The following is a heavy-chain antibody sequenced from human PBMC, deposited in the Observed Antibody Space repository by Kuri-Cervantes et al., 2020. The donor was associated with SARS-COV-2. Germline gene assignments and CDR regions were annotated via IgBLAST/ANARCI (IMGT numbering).Heavy chain of an antibody. CDR2: ISGDSGIT. CDR3: ARRYYDSSGYWEYFDY. J-gene: IGHJ4*02. V-gene: IGHV3-23*01. Sequence: GESLKISCAASGFTFSSYAMSWVRQAPGKGLEWVSTISGDSGITYSADSVKGRFTISRDSSKKTVHLQMNRLRPEDTAVYFCARRYYDSSGYWEYFDYCGQGTLVTVSS. D-gene: IGHD3-22*01. CDR1: GFTFSSYA.